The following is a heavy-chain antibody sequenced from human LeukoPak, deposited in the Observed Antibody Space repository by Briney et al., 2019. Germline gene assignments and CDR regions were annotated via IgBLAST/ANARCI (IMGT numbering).Heavy chain of an antibody. D-gene: IGHD2-2*03. CDR2: IYYSGST. V-gene: IGHV4-31*03. CDR1: GGSISSGGYY. CDR3: ASTAVDIVVVPAGYFDL. J-gene: IGHJ2*01. Sequence: PSETLSLTCTVSGGSISSGGYYWSWIRQHPGKGLEWIGYIYYSGSTYYNPSLKSRVTISVDTSKNQFSLKLSSVTAADTAVFYCASTAVDIVVVPAGYFDLWGRGTLVTVSS.